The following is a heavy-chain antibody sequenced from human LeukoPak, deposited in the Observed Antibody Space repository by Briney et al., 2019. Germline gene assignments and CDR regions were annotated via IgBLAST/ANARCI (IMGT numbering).Heavy chain of an antibody. CDR1: GFTFSSYA. D-gene: IGHD6-13*01. J-gene: IGHJ4*02. Sequence: GGSLRLSCSASGFTFSSYAMNWVRQAPGKGLGWVSGISGSGDRTYYSDSVKGRFTISRDNSKNTLYLEMNSLRAEDTAVYHCAKDPRDSSSWYFDYWGQGTLVTVSS. CDR3: AKDPRDSSSWYFDY. V-gene: IGHV3-23*01. CDR2: ISGSGDRT.